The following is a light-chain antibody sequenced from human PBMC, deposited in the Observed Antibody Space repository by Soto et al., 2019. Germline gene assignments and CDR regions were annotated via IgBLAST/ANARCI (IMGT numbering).Light chain of an antibody. CDR3: QSYDSSLSAHV. J-gene: IGLJ1*01. V-gene: IGLV1-40*01. Sequence: VVTQPPSVSGAPGQRVTISCTGSSSNIGAGYDVHWYQQLPGTAPKLLIYGNSNRPSGVPDRFSGSKSGTSASLAITGLQAEDEADYYCQSYDSSLSAHVFGTGTKLTVL. CDR1: SSNIGAGYD. CDR2: GNS.